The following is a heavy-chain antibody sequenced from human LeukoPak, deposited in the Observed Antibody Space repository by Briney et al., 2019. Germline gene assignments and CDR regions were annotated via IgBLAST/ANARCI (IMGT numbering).Heavy chain of an antibody. CDR3: ARDPGIAAAVGY. CDR2: ISGSSSYI. J-gene: IGHJ4*02. Sequence: GGSLRLSCAASGFTFSSYSMNWVRQAPGKGLEWVSSISGSSSYIYYADSVKGRFTISRDNAKNSLYLQMNSLRAEDTAVYYCARDPGIAAAVGYWGQGTLVTVSS. V-gene: IGHV3-21*01. D-gene: IGHD6-13*01. CDR1: GFTFSSYS.